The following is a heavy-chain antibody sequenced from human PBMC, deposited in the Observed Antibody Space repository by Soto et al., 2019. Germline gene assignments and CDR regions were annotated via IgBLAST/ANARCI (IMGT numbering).Heavy chain of an antibody. J-gene: IGHJ6*02. CDR3: ARVRGVLWFGEPIGYYGMDV. D-gene: IGHD3-10*01. V-gene: IGHV4-31*03. Sequence: PSETLSLTCTVSGGSISSGGYYWSWIRQHPGKGLEWIGYIYYSGSTYYNPSLKSRVTISVDTSKNQFSLQLSSVTAADTAVYYCARVRGVLWFGEPIGYYGMDVWGQGTTVTVSS. CDR1: GGSISSGGYY. CDR2: IYYSGST.